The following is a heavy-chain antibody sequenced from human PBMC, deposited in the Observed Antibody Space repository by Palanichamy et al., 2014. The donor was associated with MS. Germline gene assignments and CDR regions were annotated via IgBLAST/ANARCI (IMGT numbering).Heavy chain of an antibody. Sequence: DVQVLEAGGGLIQPGGSLRMSCGVSGLIFSKYAMAWVRRAPGKGLEWVASVSAAGENTYYATSVKGRFTISRDNSKNIVSLQMNSLGVEDTATYYCATDRRYYDRRDNYGWFDFWGQGALVTVSS. CDR3: ATDRRYYDRRDNYGWFDF. CDR2: VSAAGENT. J-gene: IGHJ5*01. V-gene: IGHV3-23*01. CDR1: GLIFSKYA. D-gene: IGHD3-16*01.